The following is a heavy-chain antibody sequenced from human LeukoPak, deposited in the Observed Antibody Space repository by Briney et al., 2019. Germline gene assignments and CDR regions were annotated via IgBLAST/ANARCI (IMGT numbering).Heavy chain of an antibody. CDR2: IYYSGST. CDR3: ATQGRWLQNLGDDFDY. Sequence: PSETLSLTCTVSGGSISSYYWSWIRQPPGKGLEWIGYIYYSGSTNYNPSLKSRVTISVDTSKNQFSLKLRSVTAADTAVYYCATQGRWLQNLGDDFDYWGQGTLVTVSS. CDR1: GGSISSYY. D-gene: IGHD5-24*01. V-gene: IGHV4-59*13. J-gene: IGHJ4*02.